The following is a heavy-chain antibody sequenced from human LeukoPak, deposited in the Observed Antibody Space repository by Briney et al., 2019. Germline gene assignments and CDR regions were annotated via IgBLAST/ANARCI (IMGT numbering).Heavy chain of an antibody. V-gene: IGHV3-53*01. J-gene: IGHJ5*02. CDR2: IYSGGDT. CDR1: GFTVSSNY. CDR3: ARGLRSWLDP. D-gene: IGHD1-14*01. Sequence: PGGSLRLSCAASGFTVSSNYMSWVRQAPGKGLEWVSVIYSGGDTYYADSVKGRFTISRDDSKNTLYLQMNSLRAEDTAVYFCARGLRSWLDPWGQRTLVTVSS.